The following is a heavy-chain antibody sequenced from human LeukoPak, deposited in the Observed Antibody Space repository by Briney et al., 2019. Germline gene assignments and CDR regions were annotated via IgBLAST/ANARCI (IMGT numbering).Heavy chain of an antibody. Sequence: PGGSLRLSCAASGFTFSSYAMSWVRQAPGKGLEWVSAISGSGGSTYYADSVKGRFTISRDNSKNTLYLQMNSLRAEDTTVYYCAKIHNDNYYDSSCYFGMDVWGQGTTVTVSS. V-gene: IGHV3-23*01. J-gene: IGHJ6*02. CDR3: AKIHNDNYYDSSCYFGMDV. CDR1: GFTFSSYA. D-gene: IGHD3-22*01. CDR2: ISGSGGST.